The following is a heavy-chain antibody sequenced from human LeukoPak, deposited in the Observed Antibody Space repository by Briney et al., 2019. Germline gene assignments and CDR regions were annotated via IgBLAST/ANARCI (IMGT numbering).Heavy chain of an antibody. J-gene: IGHJ4*02. V-gene: IGHV3-48*03. CDR3: VRGYTPDY. CDR1: GFIFSDLE. CDR2: ISETGSTI. Sequence: GGSLRLSCVASGFIFSDLEMHCVRQAPGKGLEWISFISETGSTIYYADSVTGRFTISRDNAKNSLYLQMDSLRDEDTALYYCVRGYTPDYWGQGALVTVSS. D-gene: IGHD5-18*01.